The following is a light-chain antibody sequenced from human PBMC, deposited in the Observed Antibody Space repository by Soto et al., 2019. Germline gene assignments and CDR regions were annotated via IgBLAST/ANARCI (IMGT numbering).Light chain of an antibody. J-gene: IGKJ1*01. CDR2: AAS. Sequence: AIQMTQSPSSLSASVGDRVTITCRASQGIRNDLGWYQQKPGKAPKLLIFAASTLQTEVPSRFSGSGSGTDFPLTISSLQPEDFATYYCLQDYNDPWTFGQGTKVEIE. V-gene: IGKV1-6*01. CDR3: LQDYNDPWT. CDR1: QGIRND.